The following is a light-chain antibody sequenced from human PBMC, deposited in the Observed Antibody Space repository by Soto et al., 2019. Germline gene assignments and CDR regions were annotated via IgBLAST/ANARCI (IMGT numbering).Light chain of an antibody. CDR1: QSVGSS. CDR2: GAS. CDR3: QQYNKWPLT. V-gene: IGKV3-15*01. Sequence: EIVMTQSPATLSVSPGERATLSCRASQSVGSSLAWYQQKPGQAPRLLIYGASTRATGIPVRFSGSASGTEFTLTISSLQSEDFTVYYCQQYNKWPLTFGQGTKVDIK. J-gene: IGKJ1*01.